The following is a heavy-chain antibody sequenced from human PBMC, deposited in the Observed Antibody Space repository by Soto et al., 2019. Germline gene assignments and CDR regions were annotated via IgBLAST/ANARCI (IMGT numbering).Heavy chain of an antibody. CDR1: GGSISRSSYY. CDR2: IYYSGST. CDR3: ARRQSSSWYRL. V-gene: IGHV4-39*01. J-gene: IGHJ4*02. D-gene: IGHD6-13*01. Sequence: SGTLALTCTVSGGSISRSSYYWGWIRQPPGKGLEWIGSIYYSGSTYYNPSLKSRVTISVDTSKNQFSLKLSSVTAADTAVYYCARRQSSSWYRLWGQGTLVTVSS.